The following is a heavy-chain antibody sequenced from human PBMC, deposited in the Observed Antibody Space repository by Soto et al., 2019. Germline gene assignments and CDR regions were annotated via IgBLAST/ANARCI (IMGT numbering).Heavy chain of an antibody. CDR2: INHSGST. D-gene: IGHD6-13*01. CDR1: GGSFSGYY. V-gene: IGHV4-34*01. Sequence: QVQLQQWGAGLLKPSETLSLTCAVYGGSFSGYYWSWIRQPPGKGLEWIGEINHSGSTNYNPSLKSRVTRSVDTSKNHFSLKLSSVTAADTALYYCARASRQIDSSSWYGFDYWGQGTLFTVSS. J-gene: IGHJ4*02. CDR3: ARASRQIDSSSWYGFDY.